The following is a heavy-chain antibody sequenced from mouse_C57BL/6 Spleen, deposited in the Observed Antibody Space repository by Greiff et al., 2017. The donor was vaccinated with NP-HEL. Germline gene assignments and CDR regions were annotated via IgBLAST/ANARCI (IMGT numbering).Heavy chain of an antibody. CDR2: INPNNGGT. Sequence: EVQLQQSGPELVKPGASVKMSCKASGYTFTDYNMHWVKQSHGKSLEWIGYINPNNGGTSYNHKFQGKATLTVNKSSSTAYMELRSLKSEDSAVYSCALLLRSFAYWGQGTLVTVSA. J-gene: IGHJ3*01. CDR3: ALLLRSFAY. CDR1: GYTFTDYN. D-gene: IGHD1-1*01. V-gene: IGHV1-22*01.